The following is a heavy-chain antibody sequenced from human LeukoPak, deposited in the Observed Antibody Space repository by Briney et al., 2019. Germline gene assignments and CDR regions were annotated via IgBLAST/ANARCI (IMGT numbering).Heavy chain of an antibody. Sequence: SVNVSCKASGLTFTSSVVQWVRQARGQRLEWIGWIVVGSGNTNYAQKFQERVTITRDMSTSTAYMELSSLRFEDTAVYYCAADRAGSYLRFVYWGQGTPVTVSS. CDR3: AADRAGSYLRFVY. V-gene: IGHV1-58*01. CDR2: IVVGSGNT. J-gene: IGHJ4*02. D-gene: IGHD3-10*01. CDR1: GLTFTSSV.